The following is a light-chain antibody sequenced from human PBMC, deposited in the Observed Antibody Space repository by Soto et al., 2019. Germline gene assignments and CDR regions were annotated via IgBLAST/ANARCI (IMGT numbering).Light chain of an antibody. CDR1: QSVSSY. V-gene: IGKV3-11*01. CDR3: QHYGSSLIT. CDR2: DAS. J-gene: IGKJ5*01. Sequence: EIVMTQFPATLFVSPGGRAPLSCRASQSVSSYLAWYQQKPGQAPRLLIYDASNRATGIPARFSGSGSGTDFTLTIARLEPEDFSVYYCQHYGSSLITFGQGTRLEIK.